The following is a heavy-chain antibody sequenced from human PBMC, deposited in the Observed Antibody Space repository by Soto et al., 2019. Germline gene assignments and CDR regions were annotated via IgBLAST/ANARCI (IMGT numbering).Heavy chain of an antibody. D-gene: IGHD3-3*01. Sequence: GGSLRLSCAASGFTFSDAWMNWVRQTPGKGLEWVGRIKSKTNGGTTDYAAPVKGRFTISRDDSKATLYLQMNSLNTEDTAVYYCVTFGVVTTGFDSWGQGTLVTVSS. CDR2: IKSKTNGGTT. CDR1: GFTFSDAW. V-gene: IGHV3-15*01. J-gene: IGHJ4*02. CDR3: VTFGVVTTGFDS.